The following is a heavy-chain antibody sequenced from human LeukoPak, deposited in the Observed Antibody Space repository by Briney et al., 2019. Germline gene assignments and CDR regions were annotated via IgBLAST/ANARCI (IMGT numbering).Heavy chain of an antibody. D-gene: IGHD2-21*02. CDR3: ARVSSKTYCGGDCSLPYYYYYYMDV. J-gene: IGHJ6*03. CDR2: INHSGST. V-gene: IGHV4-34*01. CDR1: GGSFSGYY. Sequence: SETLSLTCAVYGGSFSGYYWSWIRQPPGKGLEWIGEINHSGSTNYSPSLKSRVTISVDTSKNQFSLKLSSVTAADTAVYYCARVSSKTYCGGDCSLPYYYYYYMDVWGKGTTVTISS.